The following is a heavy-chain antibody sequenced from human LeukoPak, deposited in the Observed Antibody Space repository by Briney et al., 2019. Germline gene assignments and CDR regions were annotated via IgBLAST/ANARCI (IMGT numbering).Heavy chain of an antibody. CDR2: IHYSGST. J-gene: IGHJ4*02. CDR3: ARQDNSQWLVQGEFDY. Sequence: SETLSLTCIVSGGSIRSGSVYWNWIRQPAGKGLEWIGYIHYSGSTNYNPSLKSRVTISVDTSKNQLSLKLSSVTAADTAVYYCARQDNSQWLVQGEFDYWGQGTLVTVSS. CDR1: GGSIRSGSVY. D-gene: IGHD6-19*01. V-gene: IGHV4-61*10.